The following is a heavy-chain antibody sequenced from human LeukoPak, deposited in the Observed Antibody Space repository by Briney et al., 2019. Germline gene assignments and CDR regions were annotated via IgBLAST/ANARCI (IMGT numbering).Heavy chain of an antibody. V-gene: IGHV4-39*01. CDR1: GGSISSSSYY. Sequence: PSETLSLTCTVSGGSISSSSYYWGWIRQPPGKGLEWIGSIYYSGSTYYNPSLKSRVTISVDTSKNQFSLKLSSVTAADTAVYYCARHSGYCSGGSCYSFHYYMDVWGKGTTVTISS. CDR2: IYYSGST. J-gene: IGHJ6*03. CDR3: ARHSGYCSGGSCYSFHYYMDV. D-gene: IGHD2-15*01.